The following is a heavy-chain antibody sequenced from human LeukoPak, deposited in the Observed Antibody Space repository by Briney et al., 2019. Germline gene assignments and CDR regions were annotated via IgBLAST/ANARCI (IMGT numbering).Heavy chain of an antibody. CDR2: IFDSGTTNYNPST. J-gene: IGHJ4*02. V-gene: IGHV4-59*01. D-gene: IGHD5-12*01. CDR1: GGSIISYF. CDR3: ARGGVTTIAQYDY. Sequence: SETLSLTCTASGGSIISYFWSWIRQPPGKGPEWIGYIFDSGTTNYNPSTNYNPSLKSRVTVSLDTSKNHFSLKLSSVTAADTAVYFCARGGVTTIAQYDYWGQGILVTVSS.